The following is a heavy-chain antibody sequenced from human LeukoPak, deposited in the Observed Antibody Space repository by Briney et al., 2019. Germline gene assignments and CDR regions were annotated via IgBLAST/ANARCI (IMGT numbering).Heavy chain of an antibody. Sequence: GGSLRLSCAASGFTFSPYWMHWVRQAPGKGLVWVSRIDTDGSSTSYADSVKGRFTISRDNAKNTLYLQMNSLRAEDTAVYYCKRDRYGDYSDYWGQGILVTVSS. V-gene: IGHV3-74*01. CDR2: IDTDGSST. D-gene: IGHD4-17*01. CDR1: GFTFSPYW. CDR3: KRDRYGDYSDY. J-gene: IGHJ4*02.